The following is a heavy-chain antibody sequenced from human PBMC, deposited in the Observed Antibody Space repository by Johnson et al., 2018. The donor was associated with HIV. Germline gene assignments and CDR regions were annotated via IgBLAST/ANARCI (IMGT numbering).Heavy chain of an antibody. CDR1: GFTFSSYW. J-gene: IGHJ3*02. Sequence: GGGLVQPGGSLRLSCAASGFTFSSYWMSWVRQAPGKGLEWVANIKQDGSEKYYVDSVQGRFTISRDNAKNSLYLQMNSLRAEDTALYYCARSVGYYDSSGYYYVDAFDIWGQGTMVTVSS. CDR3: ARSVGYYDSSGYYYVDAFDI. CDR2: IKQDGSEK. D-gene: IGHD3-22*01. V-gene: IGHV3-7*03.